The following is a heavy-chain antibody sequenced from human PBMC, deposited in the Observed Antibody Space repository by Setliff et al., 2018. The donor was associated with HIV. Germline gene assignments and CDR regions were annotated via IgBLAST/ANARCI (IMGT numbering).Heavy chain of an antibody. CDR1: GISFGDYA. CDR2: IRSLVFDETT. V-gene: IGHV3-49*03. D-gene: IGHD1-26*01. J-gene: IGHJ4*02. CDR3: SRALGEMGASVSYFDH. Sequence: PGGSLRLSCTVSGISFGDYAMSWFRQAPGKGLEWVGFIRSLVFDETTEYAASVKGRFSISRDDSKGIAYLQMNSLKTEDTAVYYCSRALGEMGASVSYFDHWGQGTLVTVSS.